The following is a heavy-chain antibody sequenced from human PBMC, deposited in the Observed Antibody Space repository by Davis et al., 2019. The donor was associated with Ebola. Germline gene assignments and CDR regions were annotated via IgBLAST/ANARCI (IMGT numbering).Heavy chain of an antibody. CDR2: INHSGST. J-gene: IGHJ4*02. D-gene: IGHD1-7*01. V-gene: IGHV4-34*01. CDR3: ARVGAGTTYFDY. CDR1: GGSFRGYS. Sequence: MPSETLSPPFAPYGGSFRGYSWSWIRQPPGKGLEWIREINHSGSTNYNPSLKSRVTISGDTSKNHFSLKLSSVTAADTAVYYCARVGAGTTYFDYWGQGTLVTVSS.